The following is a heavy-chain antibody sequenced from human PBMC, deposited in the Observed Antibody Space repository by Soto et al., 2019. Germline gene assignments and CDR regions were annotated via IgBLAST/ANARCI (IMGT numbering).Heavy chain of an antibody. CDR2: IFYSGST. D-gene: IGHD5-12*01. Sequence: SETLSVTCTVSGDSVSSSCYYWGWIRQPPGKGLEWIGSIFYSGSTDYNPSLKSRVTISVDTSKNQFSLKLSSVTAADTAVYYCARCCCSYENNHYGMYVPGPRTTVTVS. CDR3: ARCCCSYENNHYGMYV. V-gene: IGHV4-39*01. J-gene: IGHJ6*02. CDR1: GDSVSSSCYY.